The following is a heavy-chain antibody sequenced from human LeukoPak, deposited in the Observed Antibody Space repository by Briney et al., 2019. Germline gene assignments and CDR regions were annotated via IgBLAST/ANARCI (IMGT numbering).Heavy chain of an antibody. D-gene: IGHD6-13*01. V-gene: IGHV1-3*01. Sequence: ASVTVSCKASGGTFSSYAISWVRQAPGQRLEWMGWINAGNGNTKYSQKFQGRVTITRDTSASTAYMELSSLGSEDTAVYYCARSWYSYYYYGMDVWGQGTTVTVSS. J-gene: IGHJ6*02. CDR3: ARSWYSYYYYGMDV. CDR1: GGTFSSYA. CDR2: INAGNGNT.